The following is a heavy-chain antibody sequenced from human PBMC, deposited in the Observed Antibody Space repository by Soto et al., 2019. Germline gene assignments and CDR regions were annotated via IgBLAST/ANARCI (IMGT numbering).Heavy chain of an antibody. CDR1: GGSISNHH. CDR2: ISYTGST. J-gene: IGHJ4*02. CDR3: SRGGHCTDGVCSALDY. V-gene: IGHV4-59*08. Sequence: SETLSLTCKVSGGSISNHHWSWIRQPPGKGLEWIGFISYTGSTNYNPSLNSRVTISVDTSKNQFSLKLTSVTAADTAVYYCSRGGHCTDGVCSALDYWGQGTLVTVSS. D-gene: IGHD2-8*01.